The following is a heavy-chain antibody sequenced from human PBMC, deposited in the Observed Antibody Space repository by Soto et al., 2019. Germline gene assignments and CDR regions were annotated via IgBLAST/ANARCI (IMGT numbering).Heavy chain of an antibody. D-gene: IGHD3-22*01. CDR3: ARVPAASDRTAFYYVSKFFYFDY. Sequence: GGSLRLSCAASGFTFSSDAMHWVRQAPGKGLEWVAVISSDGSIKYYADSMKGRFTISRDDAKKSLYLQMNSLRAEDTAVYYCARVPAASDRTAFYYVSKFFYFDYWGRGTQVTVSS. J-gene: IGHJ4*02. CDR1: GFTFSSDA. CDR2: ISSDGSIK. V-gene: IGHV3-30-3*01.